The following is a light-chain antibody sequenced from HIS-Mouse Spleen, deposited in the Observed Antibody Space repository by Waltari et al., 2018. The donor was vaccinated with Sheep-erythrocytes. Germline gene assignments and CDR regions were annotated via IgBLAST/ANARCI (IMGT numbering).Light chain of an antibody. Sequence: QSVLTQPPSVSEAPRQRVTISCSGSSSNIGTHAVNWYQQLPGKAPKLLIYYDDLLPSGVSDRFSGSKSGTSASLAISGLQSEDEADYYCAAWDDSLNGVVFGGGTKLTVL. J-gene: IGLJ2*01. CDR1: SSNIGTHA. CDR2: YDD. V-gene: IGLV1-36*01. CDR3: AAWDDSLNGVV.